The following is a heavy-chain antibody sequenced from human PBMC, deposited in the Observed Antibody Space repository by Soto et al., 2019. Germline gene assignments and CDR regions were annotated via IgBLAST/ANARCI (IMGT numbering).Heavy chain of an antibody. CDR2: ITTSGGNT. Sequence: EVQRLESGGGLVQPGGSLRLSCAASGFTFSTYAMSWVRQAPGKGLEWVSTITTSGGNTYYAHSVQGRFTISRDNSKNTLYLQMNSLRAEDTAVYYCAGRYCTNGVCYTNYYYYIDVWGKGTTVTVSS. CDR3: AGRYCTNGVCYTNYYYYIDV. CDR1: GFTFSTYA. V-gene: IGHV3-23*01. J-gene: IGHJ6*03. D-gene: IGHD2-8*01.